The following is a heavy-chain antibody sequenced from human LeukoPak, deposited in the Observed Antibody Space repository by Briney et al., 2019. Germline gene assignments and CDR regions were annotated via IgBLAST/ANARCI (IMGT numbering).Heavy chain of an antibody. Sequence: GGSLRLSCAASGFTFSSYAMTWVRQAPGKGLEWVSAISDSGTDTKYAVSVKGRFTISRDSSKNTLYLQMNSLRAEDTAIYFCAKDWSWASWGQGTLVTVSS. J-gene: IGHJ5*02. CDR1: GFTFSSYA. V-gene: IGHV3-23*01. CDR3: AKDWSWAS. D-gene: IGHD3-3*01. CDR2: ISDSGTDT.